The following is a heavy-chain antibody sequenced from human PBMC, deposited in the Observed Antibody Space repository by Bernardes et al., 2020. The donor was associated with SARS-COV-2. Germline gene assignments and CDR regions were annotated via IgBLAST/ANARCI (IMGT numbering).Heavy chain of an antibody. V-gene: IGHV1-18*04. D-gene: IGHD3-22*01. CDR2: ISAYNGNT. CDR1: GYTFTSYG. Sequence: ASVKVSCKASGYTFTSYGISWVRQAPGQGLEWMGWISAYNGNTNYAQKLQGRVTMTTDTSTSTAYMELRSLRSDDTAVYYCARGLNYYDSSGTRRGRIDFDYWGQGTLVTVSS. CDR3: ARGLNYYDSSGTRRGRIDFDY. J-gene: IGHJ4*02.